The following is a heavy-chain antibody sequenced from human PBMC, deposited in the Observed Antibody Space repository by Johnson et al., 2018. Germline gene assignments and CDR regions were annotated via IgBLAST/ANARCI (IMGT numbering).Heavy chain of an antibody. J-gene: IGHJ6*02. D-gene: IGHD2-15*01. CDR3: ARDRRLPVSQEYCSGGACFYYYYYMDV. V-gene: IGHV3-30-3*01. Sequence: QVQLVESGGGVVQPGRSLRLSCAASGFTFSSYAMHWVRQAPGKGLEWVAVISYDGSNKYFADSVKGRFTISRDNSKNQLYLEMDSLQAEDTAVYYCARDRRLPVSQEYCSGGACFYYYYYMDVWGQGTTVTVSS. CDR1: GFTFSSYA. CDR2: ISYDGSNK.